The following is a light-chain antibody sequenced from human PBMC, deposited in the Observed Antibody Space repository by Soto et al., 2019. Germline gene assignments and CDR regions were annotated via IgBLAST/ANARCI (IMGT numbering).Light chain of an antibody. CDR3: QQYGTAPRT. Sequence: EIVMTQSPCTLSLSPAESATLCYXSSQRVIIVYLPWYQQQAGXAPRXXXVNXSSMATGSPDRLSGSGSVTDFTLTIVRLEPEDFAVYYCQQYGTAPRTFGQGTKVDIK. CDR1: QRVIIVY. V-gene: IGKV3-20*01. CDR2: NXS. J-gene: IGKJ1*01.